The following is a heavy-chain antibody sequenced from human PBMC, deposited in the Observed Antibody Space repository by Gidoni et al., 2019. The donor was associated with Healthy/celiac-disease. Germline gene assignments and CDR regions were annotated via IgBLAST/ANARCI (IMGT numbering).Heavy chain of an antibody. CDR1: GFTFSSYA. J-gene: IGHJ4*02. Sequence: EVQLLESGGGLVQPGGSLRLSCAASGFTFSSYAMSWVRQAPGRGLAWVSAISGSGGSTYYADSVKGRFTISRDNSKNTLYLQMNSLRAEDTAVYYCAEVDSSGWYFPTSDYWGQGTLVTVSS. V-gene: IGHV3-23*01. D-gene: IGHD6-19*01. CDR3: AEVDSSGWYFPTSDY. CDR2: ISGSGGST.